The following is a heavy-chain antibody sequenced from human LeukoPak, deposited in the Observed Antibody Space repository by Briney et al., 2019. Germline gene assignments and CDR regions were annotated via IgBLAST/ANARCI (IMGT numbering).Heavy chain of an antibody. Sequence: PSETLSLTCTVSGGAIISDNFYWGWVRQPPGKGLEWVGSINYSGTTYYNPSLRSRVSISVDTSRTQCFLRLNSVTAADTAVYYCRRLFDSWGQGILVTVSS. CDR1: GGAIISDNFY. CDR3: RRLFDS. CDR2: INYSGTT. V-gene: IGHV4-39*01. J-gene: IGHJ4*02.